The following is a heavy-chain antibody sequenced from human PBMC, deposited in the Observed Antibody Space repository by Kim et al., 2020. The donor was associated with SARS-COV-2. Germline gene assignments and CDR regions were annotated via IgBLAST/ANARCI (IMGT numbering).Heavy chain of an antibody. V-gene: IGHV4-34*01. J-gene: IGHJ1*01. D-gene: IGHD3-22*01. CDR3: ARGPYYYDSSGYYEPGQYFQH. CDR2: INHSGST. Sequence: SETLSLTCAVYGGSFSGYYWRWIRQPPGKGLEWIGEINHSGSTNYNPSLKSRVTISVDTSKNQFSLQLSSVTAADTAVYYCARGPYYYDSSGYYEPGQYFQHWGQGTLVTVSS. CDR1: GGSFSGYY.